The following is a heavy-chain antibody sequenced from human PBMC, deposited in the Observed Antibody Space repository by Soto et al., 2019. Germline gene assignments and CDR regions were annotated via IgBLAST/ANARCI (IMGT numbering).Heavy chain of an antibody. CDR3: VRDDYDFWSGPEDY. CDR1: GFTFTSSS. D-gene: IGHD3-3*01. CDR2: ITGSSSVT. V-gene: IGHV3-48*02. Sequence: GGSLRLSCAVSGFTFTSSSMIWVRQAPGKGLEWVSYITGSSSVTHYADSVKGRFTISRDNAKNSLYLQMNSLRDEDTAVYYCVRDDYDFWSGPEDYWGRGTLVTVSS. J-gene: IGHJ4*02.